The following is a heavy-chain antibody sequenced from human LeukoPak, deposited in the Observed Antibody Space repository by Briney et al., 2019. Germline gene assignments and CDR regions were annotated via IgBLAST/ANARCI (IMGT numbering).Heavy chain of an antibody. J-gene: IGHJ4*02. CDR1: GFTFSNYA. D-gene: IGHD2-15*01. V-gene: IGHV3-23*01. CDR2: ISASGGS. Sequence: GVSLRLSCAASGFTFSNYAMSWVRQAPGKGLEWVSGISASGGSYYADSVKGRFTVSRDISKNTLYLQMNSLRAEDTAVYFCAREPRDCTGGTCQSAGGYYFYYWSQGTLVTVSS. CDR3: AREPRDCTGGTCQSAGGYYFYY.